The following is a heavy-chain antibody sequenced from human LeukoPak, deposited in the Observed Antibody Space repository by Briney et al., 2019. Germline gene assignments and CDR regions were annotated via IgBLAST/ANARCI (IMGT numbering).Heavy chain of an antibody. J-gene: IGHJ6*02. V-gene: IGHV3-23*01. CDR2: ISGSGGST. CDR1: GFTFSSYA. CDR3: AKDRYCSGGSCYSWVLGYWDYYYYGMDV. D-gene: IGHD2-15*01. Sequence: GGSLRLSCAASGFTFSSYAMSWVRQAPGKGLEWVSAISGSGGSTYYADSVKGRFTISRDNSKNTLYLQMNSLRAEDTAVYYCAKDRYCSGGSCYSWVLGYWDYYYYGMDVWGQGTTVTVSS.